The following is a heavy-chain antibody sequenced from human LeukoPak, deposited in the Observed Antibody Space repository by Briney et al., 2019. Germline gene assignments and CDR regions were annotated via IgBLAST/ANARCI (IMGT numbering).Heavy chain of an antibody. V-gene: IGHV4-39*07. CDR3: ARDRSGSYYYYYGMDV. D-gene: IGHD1-26*01. Sequence: SETLSLTCTVSGGSISSSSYYWGWIRQPPGKGLEWIGSIYYSGSTYYNPSLKSRVTISVDTSKNQFSLKLSSVTAADTAVYYCARDRSGSYYYYYGMDVWGQGTTVTVSS. J-gene: IGHJ6*02. CDR1: GGSISSSSYY. CDR2: IYYSGST.